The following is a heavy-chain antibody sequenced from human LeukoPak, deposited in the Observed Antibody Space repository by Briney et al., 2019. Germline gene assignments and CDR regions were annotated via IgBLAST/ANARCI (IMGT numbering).Heavy chain of an antibody. V-gene: IGHV3-23*01. J-gene: IGHJ4*02. CDR1: GFTFSSYV. D-gene: IGHD3-10*01. CDR2: ISGSDGST. CDR3: AKGAIRGHDY. Sequence: GGSLRLSCAASGFTFSSYVMSWVRQAPGKGLEWVSAISGSDGSTWYADSVKGRFTVSRDNSKNTLYLQMNSLRAEDTAVYYCAKGAIRGHDYWGQGTLVTVSS.